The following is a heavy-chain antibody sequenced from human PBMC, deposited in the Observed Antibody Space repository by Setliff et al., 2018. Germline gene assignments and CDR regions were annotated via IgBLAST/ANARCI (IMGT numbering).Heavy chain of an antibody. CDR3: ARVRKGYSGYDFGDY. V-gene: IGHV4-59*01. Sequence: SETLSLTCTVSGGSISDYYWSWIRQAPGKGLEWIGYIYYGGSTNYNPSLKSRVTILSDTSKNQFSLILRSVTAADTAVYYCARVRKGYSGYDFGDYWGQGTLVTVSS. CDR2: IYYGGST. J-gene: IGHJ4*02. CDR1: GGSISDYY. D-gene: IGHD5-12*01.